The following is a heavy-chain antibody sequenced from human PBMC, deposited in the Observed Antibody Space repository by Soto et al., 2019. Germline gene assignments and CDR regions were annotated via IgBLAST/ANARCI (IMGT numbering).Heavy chain of an antibody. CDR2: ISNAGTKT. J-gene: IGHJ4*02. Sequence: GGSLRLSCAASGFTFSTYGMHWVRQTPGKGLEWLTLISNAGTKTYYKDSVKGRFTVSRDNSKNTVHLQMNSLREDDTAIYYCAKDRGFGYDFSCIFDYWGQGTPVTVSS. CDR1: GFTFSTYG. CDR3: AKDRGFGYDFSCIFDY. D-gene: IGHD3-3*01. V-gene: IGHV3-30*18.